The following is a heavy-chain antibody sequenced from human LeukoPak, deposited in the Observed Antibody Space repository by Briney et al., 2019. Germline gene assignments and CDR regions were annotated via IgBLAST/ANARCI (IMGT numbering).Heavy chain of an antibody. J-gene: IGHJ4*02. Sequence: SQTLSLTSPISGDCVSIHTAAWNWTRQSPSRGLEWLGRTYYRSKWYSDYAVSVKSRITINPDTSKKQISLQLNSVSPECTAVYYCARYIGAALDYWGQLALVTVSS. D-gene: IGHD6-13*01. CDR1: GDCVSIHTAA. CDR3: ARYIGAALDY. V-gene: IGHV6-1*01. CDR2: TYYRSKWYS.